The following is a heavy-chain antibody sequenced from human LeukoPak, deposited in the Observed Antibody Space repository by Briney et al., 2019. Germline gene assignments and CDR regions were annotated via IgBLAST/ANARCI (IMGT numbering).Heavy chain of an antibody. V-gene: IGHV1-69*04. Sequence: SVKVSCKASGGTFSSYAISWVRQAPGQGLEWMGRIIPILGIANYAQKFQGRVTITADKSTSTAYMELSSLRSEDTAVYYCARDRSSSSSGGAFDIWGQGTMVTVSS. CDR3: ARDRSSSSSGGAFDI. D-gene: IGHD6-13*01. CDR1: GGTFSSYA. CDR2: IIPILGIA. J-gene: IGHJ3*02.